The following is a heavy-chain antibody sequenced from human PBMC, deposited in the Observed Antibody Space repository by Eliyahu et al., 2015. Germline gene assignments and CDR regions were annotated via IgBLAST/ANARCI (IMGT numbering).Heavy chain of an antibody. D-gene: IGHD2-2*01. Sequence: EVQLVESGGDXVKPGGSLXLSXAAXGFSXXKAWMSWVXQAXGKGLEWVGXIKSRKDGGTTEYAAPVKGRYTISRDDSKNTMFLQMNSLKTEDTAVYYCSVLQHVPAAILAIWGQGTLATVSP. V-gene: IGHV3-15*01. J-gene: IGHJ4*02. CDR1: GFSXXKAW. CDR2: IKSRKDGGTT. CDR3: SVLQHVPAAILAI.